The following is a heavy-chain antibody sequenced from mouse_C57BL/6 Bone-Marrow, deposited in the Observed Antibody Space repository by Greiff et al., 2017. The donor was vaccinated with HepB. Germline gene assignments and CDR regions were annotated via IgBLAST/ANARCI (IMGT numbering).Heavy chain of an antibody. CDR3: ARTRRSFDY. CDR2: INPSSGYT. J-gene: IGHJ2*01. CDR1: GYTFTSYT. Sequence: VKLQESGAELARPGASVKMSCKASGYTFTSYTMHWVKQRPGQGLEWIGYINPSSGYTKYNQKFKDKATLTADKSSSTAYMQLSSLTSEDSAVYYCARTRRSFDYWGQGTTRTVSS. V-gene: IGHV1-4*01.